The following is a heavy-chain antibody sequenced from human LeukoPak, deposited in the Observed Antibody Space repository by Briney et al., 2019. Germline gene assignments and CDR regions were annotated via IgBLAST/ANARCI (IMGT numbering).Heavy chain of an antibody. Sequence: PSETLSLTCTVSGGSISSYYWSWIRQPAGKGLEWIGRIYTSGSTTYHPSLKSRVTMSVDTSKNQFSLRLNSVTAADTAFYYCARGYDYGEHWGQGTLVTVSS. CDR2: IYTSGST. CDR3: ARGYDYGEH. CDR1: GGSISSYY. D-gene: IGHD4-17*01. J-gene: IGHJ4*02. V-gene: IGHV4-4*07.